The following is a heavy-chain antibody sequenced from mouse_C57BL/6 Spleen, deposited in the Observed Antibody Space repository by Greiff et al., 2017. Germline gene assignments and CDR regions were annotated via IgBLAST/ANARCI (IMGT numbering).Heavy chain of an antibody. CDR2: IHPNSGST. CDR3: ARQLVNYFDY. J-gene: IGHJ2*01. D-gene: IGHD3-1*01. Sequence: QFQLQQPGAELVKPGASVKLSCKASGYTFTSYWMHWVKQRPGQGLEWIGMIHPNSGSTNYNEKFKSKATLTVDKSSSTAYMQLSSLTSEDSAVYYCARQLVNYFDYWGQGTTLTVSS. V-gene: IGHV1-64*01. CDR1: GYTFTSYW.